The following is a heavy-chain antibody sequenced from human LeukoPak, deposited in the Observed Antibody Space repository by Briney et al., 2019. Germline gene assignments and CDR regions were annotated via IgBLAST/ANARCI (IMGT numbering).Heavy chain of an antibody. CDR2: GGGI. J-gene: IGHJ4*02. CDR3: AKRSLAATNYFDY. V-gene: IGHV3-23*01. D-gene: IGHD6-25*01. Sequence: GGGIHYADSVKGRFTISRDNFKNALYLQMNSLRVEDTAVYYCAKRSLAATNYFDYWGRGTLVTVSS.